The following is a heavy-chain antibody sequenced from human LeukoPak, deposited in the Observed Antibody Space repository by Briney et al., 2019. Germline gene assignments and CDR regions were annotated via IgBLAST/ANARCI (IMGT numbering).Heavy chain of an antibody. J-gene: IGHJ4*02. CDR1: GFTFRIYG. CDR3: AKDMHSSGYYYPVLFDY. Sequence: GGSLRLSCAASGFTFRIYGMHWVRQAPGKGLEWVAFIGYDGSNKYYAESVKGRFTISRDNSKNTLHLQMNSLRAEDTAVYYCAKDMHSSGYYYPVLFDYWGQGTLVTVSA. V-gene: IGHV3-30*02. CDR2: IGYDGSNK. D-gene: IGHD3-22*01.